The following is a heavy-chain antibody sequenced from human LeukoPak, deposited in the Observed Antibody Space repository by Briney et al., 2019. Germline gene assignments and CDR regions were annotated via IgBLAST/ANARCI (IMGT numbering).Heavy chain of an antibody. V-gene: IGHV3-21*01. J-gene: IGHJ4*02. CDR2: ISSSSSYI. CDR3: ARTPTAGWLPPG. CDR1: GFTFSSYS. D-gene: IGHD6-19*01. Sequence: GGSLRLSCAASGFTFSSYSMNWVRQAPGKGLEWVSSISSSSSYIYYADSVKGRLTISRDNAKNSLYLQMNSLRAEDTAVYYCARTPTAGWLPPGWGQGTLVTVSS.